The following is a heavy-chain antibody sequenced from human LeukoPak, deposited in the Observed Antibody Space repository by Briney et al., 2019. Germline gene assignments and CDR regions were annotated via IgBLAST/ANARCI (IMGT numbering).Heavy chain of an antibody. V-gene: IGHV4-59*01. Sequence: SETLSLTCTVSSASISSYYWGWIRQSPGKGPEWIGYIQNTGGTNYNPSLKSRVSISKDTSKNQFSLQVRSVTAADTAVYYCVKHGSGWSFDYWGQGTLVSVSS. CDR1: SASISSYY. CDR2: IQNTGGT. J-gene: IGHJ4*02. D-gene: IGHD6-19*01. CDR3: VKHGSGWSFDY.